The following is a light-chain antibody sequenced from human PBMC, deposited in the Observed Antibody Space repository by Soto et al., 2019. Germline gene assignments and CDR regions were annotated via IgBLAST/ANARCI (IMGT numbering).Light chain of an antibody. Sequence: DIQMTQFPSSLSASVGDRVTITCRASQNIINFLNWYQQKPGKAPNLLIYGASSLQSVDPSRFSGSGSGTDFTLTIANLQPADFATYFCPQSYSTPYTFGQGTELEI. V-gene: IGKV1-39*01. CDR2: GAS. CDR1: QNIINF. CDR3: PQSYSTPYT. J-gene: IGKJ2*01.